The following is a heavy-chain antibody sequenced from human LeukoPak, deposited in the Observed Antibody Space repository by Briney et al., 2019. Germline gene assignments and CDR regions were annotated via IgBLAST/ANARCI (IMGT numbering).Heavy chain of an antibody. Sequence: GGSLRLSCAASGFTFSSYAMSWVRQAPGKGLEWVSAISGSGGSTYYADSVKGRFTISRGNSKNTLYLQMNSLRAEDTAVYYCAKVHDYGDYVTLYYFDYWGQGTLVTVSS. CDR3: AKVHDYGDYVTLYYFDY. D-gene: IGHD4-17*01. V-gene: IGHV3-23*01. CDR2: ISGSGGST. J-gene: IGHJ4*02. CDR1: GFTFSSYA.